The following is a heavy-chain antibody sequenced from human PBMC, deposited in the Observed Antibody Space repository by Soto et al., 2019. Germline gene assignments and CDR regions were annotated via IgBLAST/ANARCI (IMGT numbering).Heavy chain of an antibody. Sequence: QVQLVQSGAEVKKPGSSVKVSCKASGGTFSSYAISWVRQAPGQGLEWMGGIIPIFGTANYAQKFQGRVKITADESTSPAYLEPSSLRSEDTAVYYCARDGAYSSGWHSAFDIWGQGTMVTVSS. J-gene: IGHJ3*02. CDR1: GGTFSSYA. D-gene: IGHD6-19*01. CDR3: ARDGAYSSGWHSAFDI. CDR2: IIPIFGTA. V-gene: IGHV1-69*12.